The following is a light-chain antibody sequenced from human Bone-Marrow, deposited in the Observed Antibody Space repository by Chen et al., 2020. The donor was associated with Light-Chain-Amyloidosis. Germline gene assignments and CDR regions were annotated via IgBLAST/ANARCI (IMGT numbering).Light chain of an antibody. J-gene: IGKJ5*01. Sequence: DIQMTQPPSSLSASVGDRVTITCQASEDISIYLNWFQQKPGKAPNLLIYDASNLETGVPPRFSGSGSGTYFTLTLSSLQPEDIGTYYCQQYDDLPIAFGQGTRLEIK. CDR3: QQYDDLPIA. CDR2: DAS. V-gene: IGKV1-33*01. CDR1: EDISIY.